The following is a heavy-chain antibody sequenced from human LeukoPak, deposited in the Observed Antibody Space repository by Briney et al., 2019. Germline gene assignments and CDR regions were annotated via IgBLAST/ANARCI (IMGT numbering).Heavy chain of an antibody. J-gene: IGHJ4*02. V-gene: IGHV4-38-2*02. Sequence: TSETLSLTCSVSGYSISSGYQWGWIRQSPGKGLEWLGSINYSGSTYDNRSLKSRVTLSIDTSKNQFSLNVRAVTAADTAVYYCARSVLNDYSRYWGQGILVIVSS. D-gene: IGHD4-11*01. CDR1: GYSISSGYQ. CDR3: ARSVLNDYSRY. CDR2: INYSGST.